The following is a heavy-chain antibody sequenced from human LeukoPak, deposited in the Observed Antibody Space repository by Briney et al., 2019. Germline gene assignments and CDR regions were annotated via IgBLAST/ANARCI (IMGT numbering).Heavy chain of an antibody. V-gene: IGHV4-30-2*01. D-gene: IGHD5-18*01. CDR1: GGSISSGGYS. CDR2: IYHSGST. Sequence: SETLSLTCAVSGGSISSGGYSWSWIRQPPGKGLEWIGYIYHSGSTYYNPSLKSRVTISVDTSKNQFSLKLSSVTAADTAVYYCARVSGYSYGDWFDPWGQGTLVTVSS. J-gene: IGHJ5*02. CDR3: ARVSGYSYGDWFDP.